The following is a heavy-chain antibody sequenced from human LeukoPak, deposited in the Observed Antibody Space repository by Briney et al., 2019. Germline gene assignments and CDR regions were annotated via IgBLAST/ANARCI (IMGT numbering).Heavy chain of an antibody. Sequence: GGSLRLSCAASGFTFSNYWMHWVRQAPGKGLVWVSRINRDGSSTRYADSVKGRFTISRDNAKNTLYLQMNSLRAEDTAVYYCARGKDGTLSSFDYWGQGTLVTVSS. J-gene: IGHJ4*02. V-gene: IGHV3-74*01. D-gene: IGHD5-24*01. CDR3: ARGKDGTLSSFDY. CDR1: GFTFSNYW. CDR2: INRDGSST.